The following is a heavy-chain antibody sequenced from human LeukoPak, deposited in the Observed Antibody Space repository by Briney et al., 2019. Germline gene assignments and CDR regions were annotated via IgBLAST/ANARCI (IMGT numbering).Heavy chain of an antibody. CDR3: ARVELAPYYYYMDV. J-gene: IGHJ6*03. Sequence: GGSLRLSCAASGFSISSYEMNWVRQAPGKGLEWVSYISSSGSTIYYADSVKGRFTISRDNAKNSLYLQMNSLRAEETAVYYCARVELAPYYYYMDVRGKGTTVTVSS. CDR1: GFSISSYE. CDR2: ISSSGSTI. D-gene: IGHD1-26*01. V-gene: IGHV3-48*03.